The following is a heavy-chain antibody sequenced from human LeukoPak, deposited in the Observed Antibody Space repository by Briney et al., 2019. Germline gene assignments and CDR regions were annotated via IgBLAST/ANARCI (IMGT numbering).Heavy chain of an antibody. V-gene: IGHV4-61*02. CDR3: AGEVGGSWFDP. D-gene: IGHD1-26*01. CDR2: IYSSGNT. J-gene: IGHJ5*02. Sequence: SETLSLTCTVSGGSISSGSHCWSWIRQPAGKGLEWIGCIYSSGNTNYNPSLKSRVTISLDTSKNQFSLNLSSVTATDTAVYYCAGEVGGSWFDPWGLGTLVTVSS. CDR1: GGSISSGSHC.